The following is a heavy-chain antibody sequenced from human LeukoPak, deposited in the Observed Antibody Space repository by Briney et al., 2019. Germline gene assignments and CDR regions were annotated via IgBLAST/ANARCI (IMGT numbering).Heavy chain of an antibody. Sequence: GGSLSLSCAASGFSFSNYWMSWVRQAPGKGLEWVANIKEDGSEKYYVDSVKGRFTISRDNAKNSLYLQMNSLRAEDTAVYYCAREGGYSGYDFDYWGQGTLVTVSS. D-gene: IGHD5-12*01. CDR3: AREGGYSGYDFDY. CDR2: IKEDGSEK. CDR1: GFSFSNYW. J-gene: IGHJ4*02. V-gene: IGHV3-7*01.